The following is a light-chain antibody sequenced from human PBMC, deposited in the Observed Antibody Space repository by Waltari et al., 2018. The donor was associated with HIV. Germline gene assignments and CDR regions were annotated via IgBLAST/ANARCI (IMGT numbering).Light chain of an antibody. Sequence: EVVMTQSPAALSVFPGERVTLSCRASQTVSRDLAWYQQQPGQAPRLLIYGATTRATDIPARFSGSGSGTEFTLTISSLQSEDFAVYYCQHYTNWPLTFGGGTKVEIK. CDR2: GAT. V-gene: IGKV3-15*01. CDR1: QTVSRD. CDR3: QHYTNWPLT. J-gene: IGKJ4*01.